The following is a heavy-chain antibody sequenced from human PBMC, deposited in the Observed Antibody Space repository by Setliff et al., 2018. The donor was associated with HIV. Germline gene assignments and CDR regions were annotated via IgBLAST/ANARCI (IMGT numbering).Heavy chain of an antibody. D-gene: IGHD3-3*01. CDR2: IIPIFGTA. V-gene: IGHV1-69*13. Sequence: SVKVSCKASGGTFSSYAISWVRQAPGQGLEWMGGIIPIFGTANYAQKFQGRVTITADEYTSTAYMELSSLRSEDTDVYYCARELGTREWLGYYYYYGMDVWCQGTTVTVSS. J-gene: IGHJ6*02. CDR3: ARELGTREWLGYYYYYGMDV. CDR1: GGTFSSYA.